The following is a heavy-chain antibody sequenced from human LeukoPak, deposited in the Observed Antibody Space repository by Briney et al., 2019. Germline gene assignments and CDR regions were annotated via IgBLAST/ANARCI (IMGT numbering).Heavy chain of an antibody. Sequence: SETLSLTCTVSGGSISSYYWSWIRQPPGRGLEWIGYIYYSGSTNYNPSLKSRVTISVDTSKNQFSLKLSSVTAADTAVYYCARQYSSSPKGGYYYYYGMGVWGQGTTVTVSS. V-gene: IGHV4-59*08. CDR2: IYYSGST. D-gene: IGHD6-13*01. CDR3: ARQYSSSPKGGYYYYYGMGV. J-gene: IGHJ6*02. CDR1: GGSISSYY.